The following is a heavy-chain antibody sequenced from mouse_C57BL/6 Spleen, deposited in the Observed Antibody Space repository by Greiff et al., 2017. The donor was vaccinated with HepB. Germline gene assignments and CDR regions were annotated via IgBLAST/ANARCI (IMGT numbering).Heavy chain of an antibody. V-gene: IGHV1-76*01. Sequence: QVQLQQSGAELVRPGASVKLSCKASGYTFTDYYINWVKQRPGQGLEWIARIYPGSGNTYYNEKFKGKATLTAEKSSSTAYMQLSSLTSEDSAVYFCASSGNYGFAYWGQGTLVTVSA. CDR2: IYPGSGNT. CDR3: ASSGNYGFAY. D-gene: IGHD1-1*01. CDR1: GYTFTDYY. J-gene: IGHJ3*01.